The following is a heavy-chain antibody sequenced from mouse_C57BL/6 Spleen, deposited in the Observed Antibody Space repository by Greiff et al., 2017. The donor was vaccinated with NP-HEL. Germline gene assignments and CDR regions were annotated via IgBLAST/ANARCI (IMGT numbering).Heavy chain of an antibody. CDR3: ATGGGRGYFDV. Sequence: QVQLKQPGAELVKPGASVKVSCKASGYTFTSYWMHWVKQRPGQGLEWIGRIHPSDSDTNYNQKFKGKATLTVDKSSSTAYMQLSSLTSEDSAVYYCATGGGRGYFDVWGTGTTVTVSS. CDR2: IHPSDSDT. J-gene: IGHJ1*03. D-gene: IGHD3-3*01. CDR1: GYTFTSYW. V-gene: IGHV1-74*01.